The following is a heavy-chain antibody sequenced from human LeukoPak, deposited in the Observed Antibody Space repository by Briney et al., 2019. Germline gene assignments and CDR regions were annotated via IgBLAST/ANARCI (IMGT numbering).Heavy chain of an antibody. J-gene: IGHJ4*02. CDR3: AIEVPDSSFDY. D-gene: IGHD3-10*01. CDR2: IYTSGST. CDR1: GGSISRYY. Sequence: PSETLSLTCTVSGGSISRYYWSWIREPAGKRLEWIGRIYTSGSTNYNPSLKSRVTISVDTSKNQFSLKLSSVTAADTAVYYCAIEVPDSSFDYWGQGTLVTVSS. V-gene: IGHV4-4*07.